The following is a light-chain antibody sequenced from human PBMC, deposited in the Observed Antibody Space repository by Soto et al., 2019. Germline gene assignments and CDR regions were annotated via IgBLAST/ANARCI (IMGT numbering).Light chain of an antibody. Sequence: QSVLTQPPSASGSPGQSVTLSCTGTSSDIGAYNYVSWFQQHPGEAPKLIISEVNKRPSGVPDRFSGSKSGNTASLTVSGLKAEDEADYYCTSYGGRDNLMFGGGTKLTVL. CDR2: EVN. J-gene: IGLJ3*02. CDR1: SSDIGAYNY. V-gene: IGLV2-8*01. CDR3: TSYGGRDNLM.